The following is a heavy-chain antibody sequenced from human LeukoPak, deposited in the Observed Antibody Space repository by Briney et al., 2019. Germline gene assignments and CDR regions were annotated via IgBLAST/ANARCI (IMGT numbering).Heavy chain of an antibody. CDR3: ARPRDYGGWFDP. V-gene: IGHV4-59*01. J-gene: IGHJ5*02. CDR1: GASISNYF. Sequence: SETLSLTCTVSGASISNYFWSWIRQPPGKGLDWIGYIYHSRTTGYNPSLKGRVTISVDTSKNQLPLTLSSVTAADTAVYYCARPRDYGGWFDPWGQGTLVTVSS. CDR2: IYHSRTT. D-gene: IGHD4-23*01.